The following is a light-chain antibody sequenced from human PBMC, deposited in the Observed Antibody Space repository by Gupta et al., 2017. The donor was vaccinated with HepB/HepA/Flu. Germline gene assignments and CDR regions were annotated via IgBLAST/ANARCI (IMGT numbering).Light chain of an antibody. V-gene: IGKV1-12*01. J-gene: IGKJ4*01. CDR2: AAS. CDR1: QGNSRW. CDR3: QHANSFPLT. Sequence: DIQMTQSPSSVSASVGDRVTITCRARQGNSRWLAWYQQKQGKAPKLLIYAASSVQSGVPSRFSGSGSGTDFTLSISSLQPEDFATYYCQHANSFPLTFGGGTKVDIK.